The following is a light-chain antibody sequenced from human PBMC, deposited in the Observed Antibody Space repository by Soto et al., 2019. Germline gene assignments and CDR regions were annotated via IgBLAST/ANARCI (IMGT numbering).Light chain of an antibody. J-gene: IGKJ1*01. CDR2: KAS. CDR1: QSISSW. Sequence: DIQMTQSPSTLSASVGDRVTITCPASQSISSWLAWYQQKPGKAAKLLIYKASSLESGVPSRFSGSGSGTEFTLTIISLQPDDFAAYYCQRYNSYSRTFGEGTKVEIK. V-gene: IGKV1-5*03. CDR3: QRYNSYSRT.